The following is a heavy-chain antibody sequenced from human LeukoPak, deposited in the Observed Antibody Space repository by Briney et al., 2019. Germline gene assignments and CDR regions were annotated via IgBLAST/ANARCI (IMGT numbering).Heavy chain of an antibody. D-gene: IGHD3-10*02. CDR2: FDPEDGET. V-gene: IGHV1-24*01. Sequence: ASVKVSCKVSGYTLTELSMHWVRQAPGKGLEWMGGFDPEDGETIYAQKFQGRVTMTEDTSTDTAYMELSSRRSEDTAVYYCATDSRFGELFGYWGQGTLVTVSS. J-gene: IGHJ4*02. CDR3: ATDSRFGELFGY. CDR1: GYTLTELS.